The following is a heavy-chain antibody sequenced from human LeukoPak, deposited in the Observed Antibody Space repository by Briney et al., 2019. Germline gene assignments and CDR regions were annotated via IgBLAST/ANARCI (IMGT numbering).Heavy chain of an antibody. CDR3: ARGGILVYYYYGMDV. CDR2: ISGSGGST. D-gene: IGHD1-14*01. Sequence: GGSLRLSCATSAFTVSSYAMSWVRDAPGKGLEWDSAISGSGGSTYYADSVKGRFTISRDNSKNTLDLQMNSLRAEDTAVYYCARGGILVYYYYGMDVWGKGTTVTVSS. V-gene: IGHV3-23*01. CDR1: AFTVSSYA. J-gene: IGHJ6*04.